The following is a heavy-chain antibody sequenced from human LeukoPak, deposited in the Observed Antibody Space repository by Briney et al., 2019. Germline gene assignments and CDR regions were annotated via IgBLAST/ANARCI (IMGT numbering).Heavy chain of an antibody. Sequence: KSGGSLRLSCAASGFTFSSYSMNWVRQAPGKGLEWVSSISSSSSYIYYADSVKGRFTISRDNAKNSLYLQMNSLRAEDTAVYYCAGSGYYLGAFGYWGQGTLVTVSS. CDR1: GFTFSSYS. V-gene: IGHV3-21*01. J-gene: IGHJ4*02. D-gene: IGHD3-22*01. CDR3: AGSGYYLGAFGY. CDR2: ISSSSSYI.